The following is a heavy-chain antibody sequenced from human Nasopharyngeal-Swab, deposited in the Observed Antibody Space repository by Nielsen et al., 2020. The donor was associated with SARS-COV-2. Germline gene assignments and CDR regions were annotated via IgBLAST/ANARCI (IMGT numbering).Heavy chain of an antibody. D-gene: IGHD3-10*01. CDR2: INSDGSST. V-gene: IGHV3-74*01. J-gene: IGHJ5*02. CDR3: ARDRFTMVRGAFDP. CDR1: GFTFSSYW. Sequence: GESLKISCAASGFTFSSYWMHWVRQAPGKGLVWVSRINSDGSSTSYADSVKGRFTISRDNAKNTLYLQMNSLRAEDTAVYYCARDRFTMVRGAFDPWGQGTLVTVSS.